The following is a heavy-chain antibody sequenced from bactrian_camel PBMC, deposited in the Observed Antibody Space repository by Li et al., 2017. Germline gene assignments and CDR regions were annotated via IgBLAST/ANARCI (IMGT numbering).Heavy chain of an antibody. CDR2: IYTGDGST. D-gene: IGHD6*01. Sequence: VQLVESGGGLVQPGGSLRLSCAASGFTFSSYALFWVRQAPGKGLEWVSSIYTGDGSTNSADSVKGRFTISRDNTKNMVYLQMNSLKPEDTAVYYCVSPAVGVGSGYWGHGTQVTVS. CDR1: GFTFSSYA. CDR3: VSPAVGVGSGY. J-gene: IGHJ4*01. V-gene: IGHV3S40*01.